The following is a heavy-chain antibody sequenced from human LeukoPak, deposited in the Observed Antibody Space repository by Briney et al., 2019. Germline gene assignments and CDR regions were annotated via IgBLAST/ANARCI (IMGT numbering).Heavy chain of an antibody. CDR1: GFTFSSYG. V-gene: IGHV3-30*03. J-gene: IGHJ4*02. D-gene: IGHD6-19*01. Sequence: QAGGSLRLSCAASGFTFSSYGMHWVRQAPGKGLEWVAVISYDGSNKYYADSVKGRFTISRDNSKNTLYLQMNSLRAEDTAVYYCARDLKAVAGIPPSWGQGTLVTVSS. CDR3: ARDLKAVAGIPPS. CDR2: ISYDGSNK.